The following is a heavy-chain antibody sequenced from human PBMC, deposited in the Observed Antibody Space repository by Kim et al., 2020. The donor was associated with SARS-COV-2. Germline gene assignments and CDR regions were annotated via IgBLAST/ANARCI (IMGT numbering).Heavy chain of an antibody. CDR3: ARERHVRYSHGFLH. CDR1: GFTFTNYG. D-gene: IGHD5-18*01. CDR2: ISYDGSNK. V-gene: IGHV3-33*05. Sequence: GGSLRLSCAASGFTFTNYGMHWVRQAPGKGLEWVAVISYDGSNKYYADSVKGRFTISRDNSRNTLYLQMNSLRAEDTAVFYCARERHVRYSHGFLHWSQG. J-gene: IGHJ1*01.